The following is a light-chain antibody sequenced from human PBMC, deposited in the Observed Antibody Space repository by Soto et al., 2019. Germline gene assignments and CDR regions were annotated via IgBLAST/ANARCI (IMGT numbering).Light chain of an antibody. J-gene: IGKJ4*01. Sequence: EVVMTQPPATLSVSPGERATLSCRASQSVSSDLAWYQHKPGQAPRLLIYGASSRATGIPVRFSGSGSGTEFTLTISSLQSEDVEVYYCQHYKNRPLTFGGGTNVDIK. V-gene: IGKV3-15*01. CDR3: QHYKNRPLT. CDR1: QSVSSD. CDR2: GAS.